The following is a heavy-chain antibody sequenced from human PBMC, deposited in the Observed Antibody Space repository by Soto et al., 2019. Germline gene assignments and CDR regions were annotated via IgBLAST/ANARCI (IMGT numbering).Heavy chain of an antibody. V-gene: IGHV4-31*03. J-gene: IGHJ4*02. Sequence: PSETLSLTCTVSGGSISSGGYYWSWIRQHPGKGLEWIGYIYYSGSTYYNPSLKSRVTISVDTSKNQFSLKLSSVTAADTAVYYCARELTGGGIDYWGQGTLVTVSS. D-gene: IGHD3-16*01. CDR1: GGSISSGGYY. CDR2: IYYSGST. CDR3: ARELTGGGIDY.